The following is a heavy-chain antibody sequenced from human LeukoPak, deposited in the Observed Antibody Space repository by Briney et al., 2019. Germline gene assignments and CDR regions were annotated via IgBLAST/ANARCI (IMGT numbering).Heavy chain of an antibody. V-gene: IGHV3-23*01. D-gene: IGHD3-22*01. CDR1: GFTFSSYA. J-gene: IGHJ4*02. CDR2: ISGSGGST. CDR3: AKDGLDYYDSSGSY. Sequence: PGGSLRLSCAASGFTFSSYAMSWVRQAPGQGLEWVSAISGSGGSTSYADSVKGRFTISRDNSKNTLYLQMNSLRAEDTAVYYCAKDGLDYYDSSGSYWGQGTLVTVSS.